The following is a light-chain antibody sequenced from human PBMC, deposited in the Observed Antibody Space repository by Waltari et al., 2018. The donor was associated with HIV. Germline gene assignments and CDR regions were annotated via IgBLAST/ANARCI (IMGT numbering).Light chain of an antibody. J-gene: IGLJ3*02. CDR1: KLGEKF. CDR2: QDS. CDR3: QTWDIATGV. Sequence: SYDLTQPPSVSVSPGQTARITCSGEKLGEKFVSWYQQKPGQSPMVVIYQDSQRPSGIPGRFSGSHSGNTATLAISRTHPMEEAEYYRQTWDIATGVFGGGTKLTVL. V-gene: IGLV3-1*01.